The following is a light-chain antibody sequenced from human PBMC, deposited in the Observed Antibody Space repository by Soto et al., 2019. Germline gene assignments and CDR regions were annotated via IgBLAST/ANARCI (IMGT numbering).Light chain of an antibody. J-gene: IGKJ4*01. CDR3: QQYGSSHT. Sequence: EIVFTQSPGTLSLSPGERATLSCRASQSVSSSYLAWYQQKPGQAPRLLIYGASSRATGIPDRFSGSESGTDFTLTISRLEPGDIAVYYCQQYGSSHTFGGGTKVEIK. CDR2: GAS. V-gene: IGKV3-20*01. CDR1: QSVSSSY.